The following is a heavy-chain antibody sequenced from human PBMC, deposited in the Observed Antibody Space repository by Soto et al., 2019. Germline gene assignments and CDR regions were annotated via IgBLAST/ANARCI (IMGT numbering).Heavy chain of an antibody. CDR2: IYYSGST. J-gene: IGHJ5*02. V-gene: IGHV4-39*01. D-gene: IGHD3-10*01. CDR3: ATDYYGSGSYYHWFDP. CDR1: GGSISSSSYY. Sequence: QLQLQESGPGLVKPSETLSLTCTVSGGSISSSSYYWGWIRQPPGKGLEWIGSIYYSGSTYYNPSLKSRVTISVDTSKNQFSLKLSSVTAADTAVYYCATDYYGSGSYYHWFDPWGQGTLVTVSS.